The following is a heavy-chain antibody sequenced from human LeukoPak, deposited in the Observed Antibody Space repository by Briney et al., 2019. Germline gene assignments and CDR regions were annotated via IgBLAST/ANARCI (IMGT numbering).Heavy chain of an antibody. CDR1: GYSFTSYW. CDR3: ARRRGVCSSTSCSMPPYNWFDP. J-gene: IGHJ5*02. CDR2: IYPGDSDT. Sequence: GESLKISCKGSGYSFTSYWIGWVRQMPGKGLEWMGIIYPGDSDTRYSPSFQGQVTISADKSISTAYLQWGSLKASDTAMYYCARRRGVCSSTSCSMPPYNWFDPWGQGTLVTVSS. V-gene: IGHV5-51*01. D-gene: IGHD2-2*01.